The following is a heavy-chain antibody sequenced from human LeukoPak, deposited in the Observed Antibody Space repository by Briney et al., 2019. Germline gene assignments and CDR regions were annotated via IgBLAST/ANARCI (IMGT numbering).Heavy chain of an antibody. J-gene: IGHJ4*02. CDR1: GGSISSGSYY. CDR3: ARSYGSGSYFDY. D-gene: IGHD3-10*01. Sequence: SETLSLTCTVSGGSISSGSYYWSWIRQPPGKGLEWIGYISHSGSTKYNPSLKSRVTISIDTSKNQFSLKVRSVTAADTAVYYCARSYGSGSYFDYWGQGTLVTVSS. V-gene: IGHV4-61*01. CDR2: ISHSGST.